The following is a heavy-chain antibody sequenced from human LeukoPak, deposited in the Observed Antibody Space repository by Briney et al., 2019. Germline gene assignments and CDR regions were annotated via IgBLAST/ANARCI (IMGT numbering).Heavy chain of an antibody. Sequence: APVKVSCKASGYTFTSYYMHWVRQAPGQGLEWMGIINPSGGSTSYAQKFQGRVTMTRDTSTSAVYMELSSLRSEDTAVYYCARDYFRYYYDSSGYYYSMAFDIWGQGTMVTVSS. D-gene: IGHD3-22*01. CDR3: ARDYFRYYYDSSGYYYSMAFDI. CDR1: GYTFTSYY. V-gene: IGHV1-46*01. J-gene: IGHJ3*02. CDR2: INPSGGST.